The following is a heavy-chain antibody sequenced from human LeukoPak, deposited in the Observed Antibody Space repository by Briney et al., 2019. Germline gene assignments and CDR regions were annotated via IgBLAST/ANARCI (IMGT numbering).Heavy chain of an antibody. CDR3: ARDREEKARIGGMDV. CDR2: IGGGGGSS. Sequence: GGSLRLSCAASGFTFNNYAMSWVRQAPGKGLEWVSGIGGGGGSSYYADSVKGRFTISRDNSKNTLYLQMNSLRAEDTAIYYCARDREEKARIGGMDVWGQGTTVIVSS. D-gene: IGHD3-16*01. CDR1: GFTFNNYA. V-gene: IGHV3-23*01. J-gene: IGHJ6*02.